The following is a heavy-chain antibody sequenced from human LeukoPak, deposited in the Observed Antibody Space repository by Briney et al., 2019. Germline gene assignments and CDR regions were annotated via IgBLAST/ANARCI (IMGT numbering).Heavy chain of an antibody. CDR1: GFTFSNYW. J-gene: IGHJ4*02. CDR3: ARDPREYYESSGYNDY. CDR2: IESDGTST. Sequence: PGGSLRLSCAASGFTFSNYWMHWVRQAPGKGLVWVSRIESDGTSTSYADSAKGRFTMSGDNAKNTLYLQMNSLRAEDTAVYYCARDPREYYESSGYNDYWGQGTLVTVSS. D-gene: IGHD3-22*01. V-gene: IGHV3-74*01.